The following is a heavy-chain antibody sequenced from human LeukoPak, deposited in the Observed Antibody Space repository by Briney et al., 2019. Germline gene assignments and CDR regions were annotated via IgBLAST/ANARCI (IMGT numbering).Heavy chain of an antibody. Sequence: PSETLSLTCTVSGGSISSTDYYWGWIRQPPGKGLEWIASIHYSGNTYNNPSLKSRVTISLDTSKNQFSLKLSSVTAADTAVYYCAITPGPYDSSSHYYPFDHWGQGTLVTVSS. D-gene: IGHD3-22*01. CDR2: IHYSGNT. CDR1: GGSISSTDYY. J-gene: IGHJ4*02. CDR3: AITPGPYDSSSHYYPFDH. V-gene: IGHV4-39*07.